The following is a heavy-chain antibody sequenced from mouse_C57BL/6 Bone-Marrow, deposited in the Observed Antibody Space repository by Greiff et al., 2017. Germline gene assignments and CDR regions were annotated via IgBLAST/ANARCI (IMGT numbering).Heavy chain of an antibody. CDR3: GGFGRLRPFDY. Sequence: VKLMESGAELVRPGASVKLSCKASGYTFTDYYINWVKQRPGQGLEWIARIYPGSGNTYYNEKFKGKATLTAEKSSSTAYMQLSSLTSEDSAVYFCGGFGRLRPFDYWGQGTTLTVSS. J-gene: IGHJ2*01. CDR1: GYTFTDYY. D-gene: IGHD2-4*01. V-gene: IGHV1-76*01. CDR2: IYPGSGNT.